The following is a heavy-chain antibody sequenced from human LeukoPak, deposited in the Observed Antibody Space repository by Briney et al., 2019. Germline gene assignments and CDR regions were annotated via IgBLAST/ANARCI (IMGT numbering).Heavy chain of an antibody. CDR3: TTEGFTYGYHSLDS. V-gene: IGHV3-21*03. J-gene: IGHJ4*02. CDR1: GFTFSSYS. Sequence: GGSLRLSCAASGFTFSSYSMNWVRQAPGKGLEWVSSISSSSSYIYYADSVKGRFTISRDNAKNSLYLQMNSLRAEDTAVYYCTTEGFTYGYHSLDSWGQGTPVTVSS. D-gene: IGHD5-18*01. CDR2: ISSSSSYI.